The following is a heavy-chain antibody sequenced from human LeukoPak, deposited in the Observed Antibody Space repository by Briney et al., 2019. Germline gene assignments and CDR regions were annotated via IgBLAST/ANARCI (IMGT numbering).Heavy chain of an antibody. V-gene: IGHV3-21*01. CDR1: GFTLSSYS. CDR2: ISRSSAYI. J-gene: IGHJ3*02. Sequence: GGSLRLSCAASGFTLSSYSMNWVRQAPGKGLEWVSSISRSSAYIYYADSVKGRFTISRDNAKNSLYLQMNSLRAEDTAVYYCARAKRNGFDIWGQGTMVTVSS. CDR3: ARAKRNGFDI.